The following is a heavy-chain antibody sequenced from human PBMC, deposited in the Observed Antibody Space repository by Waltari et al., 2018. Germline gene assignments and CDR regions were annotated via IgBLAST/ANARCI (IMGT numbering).Heavy chain of an antibody. CDR2: INGLNGGT. V-gene: IGHV3-23*01. D-gene: IGHD4-4*01. CDR3: ARDQPEVGNFIDY. Sequence: EVQLLESGGGLVQPGGSLRLSCAASGFTFNTYAMSWVRQAPGKGLEWVSAINGLNGGTYYADSVKGRFTISSDNSRNTLYLQMNSLRAEDTAVYYCARDQPEVGNFIDYWGQGTLVTVSS. J-gene: IGHJ4*02. CDR1: GFTFNTYA.